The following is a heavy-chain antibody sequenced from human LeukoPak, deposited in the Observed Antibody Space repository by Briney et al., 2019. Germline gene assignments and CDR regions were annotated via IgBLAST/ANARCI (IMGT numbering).Heavy chain of an antibody. J-gene: IGHJ4*02. Sequence: GGSLRLSCAASGFTFSSYAMSWVRQAPGKGLEWVSLISATATYYADSVKGRSTISRDISRNTLYLQMNSLRADDTAVYYCAKGQGSGSYPLDYWGQGTLVTVSS. CDR2: ISATAT. CDR1: GFTFSSYA. V-gene: IGHV3-23*01. CDR3: AKGQGSGSYPLDY. D-gene: IGHD3-16*02.